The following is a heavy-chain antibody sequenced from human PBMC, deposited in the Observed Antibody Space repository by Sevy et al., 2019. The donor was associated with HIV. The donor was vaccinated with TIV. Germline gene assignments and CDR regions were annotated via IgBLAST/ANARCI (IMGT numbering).Heavy chain of an antibody. CDR3: ARGDELNSYYNGMDI. V-gene: IGHV6-1*01. J-gene: IGHJ6*02. Sequence: SQTLSLTCAISGDSVSTSSATWNWFRQSPSRGLEWLGRTYPRSKWYSDYEVSVKGRVTINPDTSKNQFSLHLESVTPEDTAVYFCARGDELNSYYNGMDIWGQGTTVTVSS. CDR2: TYPRSKWYS. CDR1: GDSVSTSSAT. D-gene: IGHD1-7*01.